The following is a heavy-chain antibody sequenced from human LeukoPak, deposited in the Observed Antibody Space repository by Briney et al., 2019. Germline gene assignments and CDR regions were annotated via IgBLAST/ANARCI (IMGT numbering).Heavy chain of an antibody. D-gene: IGHD6-13*01. CDR2: IYYSGST. V-gene: IGHV4-31*03. CDR1: GGSISSGGYY. Sequence: SQTLSLTCTVSGGSISSGGYYWSWIRQHPGKGLEWIGYIYYSGSTYYNPSLKSRVTISVDTSKSQFSLKLSSVTAADTAVYYCARDASWLDAFDIWGQGTMVTVSS. J-gene: IGHJ3*02. CDR3: ARDASWLDAFDI.